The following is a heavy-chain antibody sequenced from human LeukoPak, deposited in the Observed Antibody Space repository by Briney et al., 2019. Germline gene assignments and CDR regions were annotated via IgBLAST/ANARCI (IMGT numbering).Heavy chain of an antibody. D-gene: IGHD6-19*01. V-gene: IGHV4-59*01. CDR3: ARVAAPDAFDI. CDR1: GGSISSYY. CDR2: IYYSGST. J-gene: IGHJ3*02. Sequence: SETLSLTCTVSGGSISSYYWSWIRQPPGKGLEWIGYIYYSGSTNYNPSLKSRVTISVDTSKNRFSLKLSSVTAADTAVYYCARVAAPDAFDIWGQGTMVTVSS.